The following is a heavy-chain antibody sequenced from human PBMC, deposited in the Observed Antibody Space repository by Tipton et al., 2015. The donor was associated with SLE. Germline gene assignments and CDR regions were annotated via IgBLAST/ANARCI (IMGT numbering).Heavy chain of an antibody. Sequence: SLRLSCVASGFTFDDYAVHWVRQAPGKGLEWVSGISWNGRSTVYADSVKGRFTISRDNAKNSLYLQMNSLKTEDTALYFCAKDLGQATAVSYFFATDVWGQGTTVTVAS. CDR1: GFTFDDYA. V-gene: IGHV3-9*01. J-gene: IGHJ6*02. CDR3: AKDLGQATAVSYFFATDV. CDR2: ISWNGRST. D-gene: IGHD6-13*01.